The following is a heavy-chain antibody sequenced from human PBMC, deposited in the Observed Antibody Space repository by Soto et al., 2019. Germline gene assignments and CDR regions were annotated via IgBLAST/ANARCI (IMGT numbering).Heavy chain of an antibody. J-gene: IGHJ4*02. D-gene: IGHD3-16*01. CDR2: NNAGNGNT. CDR1: GYTLNSYA. Sequence: ASVKGSCKASGYTLNSYAMQWVRQDPGQRLEWMGWNNAGNGNTKYPQKFQGRVTNTRDTAARTAYMEMSRLRAEYSGVYYCASKRLGESRAYWGQGTLVTVSS. CDR3: ASKRLGESRAY. V-gene: IGHV1-3*01.